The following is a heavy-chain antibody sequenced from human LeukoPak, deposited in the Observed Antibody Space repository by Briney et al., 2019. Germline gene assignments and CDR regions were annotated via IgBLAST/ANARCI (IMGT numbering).Heavy chain of an antibody. CDR1: GGSISSGDYY. CDR3: AREYGSGSHIDY. V-gene: IGHV4-30-4*01. Sequence: SETLSLTCTVSGGSISSGDYYWSWIRQPPGKGLEWIGYIYYSGSTYYNPSLKSRVTISVDTSKNQFSLKLSSVTAADTAVYYCAREYGSGSHIDYWGQGTLVTVSS. J-gene: IGHJ4*02. CDR2: IYYSGST. D-gene: IGHD3-10*01.